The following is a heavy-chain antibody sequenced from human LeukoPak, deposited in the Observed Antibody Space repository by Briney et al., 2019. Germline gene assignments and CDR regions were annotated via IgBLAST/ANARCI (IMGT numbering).Heavy chain of an antibody. CDR1: GFTFSSYA. CDR2: ISGSGGST. Sequence: PGGSLRLSCAASGFTFSSYAMSWVRQAPGKGLEWVSAISGSGGSTYYADSVKGRFTISRDNSRNTLYLQMNSLGAEDTAVYYCARDTGYCSGGSCLIFDYWGQGTLVTVSS. CDR3: ARDTGYCSGGSCLIFDY. D-gene: IGHD2-15*01. V-gene: IGHV3-23*01. J-gene: IGHJ4*02.